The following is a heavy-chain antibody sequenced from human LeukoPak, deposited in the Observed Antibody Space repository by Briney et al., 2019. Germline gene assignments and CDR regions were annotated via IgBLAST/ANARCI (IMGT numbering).Heavy chain of an antibody. CDR3: ATIRNCGGDCYYFDY. Sequence: TGGSLRLSCAASGFTFSSYGMHWVRQAPGKGLEWVAVISYDGSNKYYPDSVKGRFTISRDNSKNTLYLQMNSLRAEDTAVYYCATIRNCGGDCYYFDYWGQGTLVTVSS. V-gene: IGHV3-30*03. CDR1: GFTFSSYG. J-gene: IGHJ4*02. D-gene: IGHD2-21*02. CDR2: ISYDGSNK.